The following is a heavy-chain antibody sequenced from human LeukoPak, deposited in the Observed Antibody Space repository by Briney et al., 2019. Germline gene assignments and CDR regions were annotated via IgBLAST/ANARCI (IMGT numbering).Heavy chain of an antibody. V-gene: IGHV4-39*07. CDR2: IYYSGST. Sequence: SETLSLTCTVSGGSISSSSYYWGWIRQPPGKGLEWIGSIYYSGSTYYNPSLKSRVTISVDTSKNQFSLKLSSVTAADTAAYYCARQKIEVFNWFDLWGQGTLVTVSS. D-gene: IGHD3-22*01. CDR3: ARQKIEVFNWFDL. CDR1: GGSISSSSYY. J-gene: IGHJ5*02.